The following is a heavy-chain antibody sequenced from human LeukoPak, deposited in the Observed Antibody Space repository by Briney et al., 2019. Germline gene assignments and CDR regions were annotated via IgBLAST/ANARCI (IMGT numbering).Heavy chain of an antibody. CDR2: IYYSGST. Sequence: PSETLSLTCTVSGGSISSYYWSWIRQPPGKGLEWIGYIYYSGSTNYNPSLKSRVTISVDTSKNQFSLKLSSVTAADTAVYYCAGGDSSSWYYFDYWGQGTLVTVSS. CDR3: AGGDSSSWYYFDY. J-gene: IGHJ4*02. V-gene: IGHV4-59*01. D-gene: IGHD6-13*01. CDR1: GGSISSYY.